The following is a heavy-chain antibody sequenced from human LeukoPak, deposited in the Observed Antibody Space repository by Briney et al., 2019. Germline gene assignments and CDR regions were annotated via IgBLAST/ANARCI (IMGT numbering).Heavy chain of an antibody. CDR3: ARASYGSGNWFDP. D-gene: IGHD3-10*01. V-gene: IGHV4-31*03. J-gene: IGHJ5*02. CDR2: IYYSGST. Sequence: SQTLSLTCTVSGGSISSGGHYWSWIRQHPGKGLEWIAYIYYSGSTYYNPSLKSRVTMSVDTSQNHFSLNLSSVTAADTAVYYCARASYGSGNWFDPWGQGTLVIVSS. CDR1: GGSISSGGHY.